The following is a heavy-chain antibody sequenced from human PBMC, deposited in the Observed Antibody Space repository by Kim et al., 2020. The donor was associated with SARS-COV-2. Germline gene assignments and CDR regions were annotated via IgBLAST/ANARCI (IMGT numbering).Heavy chain of an antibody. CDR2: ISSSGSTI. Sequence: GGSLRLSCAASGFTFSDYYMSWIRQAPGKGLEWVSYISSSGSTIYYADSVKGRFTISRDNAKNSLYLQMNSLRAEDTAVYYCARDFRLSVQQLVMDRSGDYYFDYWGQGTLVTVSS. CDR1: GFTFSDYY. J-gene: IGHJ4*02. CDR3: ARDFRLSVQQLVMDRSGDYYFDY. V-gene: IGHV3-11*01. D-gene: IGHD6-13*01.